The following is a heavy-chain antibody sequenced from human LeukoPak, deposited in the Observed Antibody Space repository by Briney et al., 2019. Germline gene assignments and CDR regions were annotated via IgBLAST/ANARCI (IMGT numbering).Heavy chain of an antibody. CDR3: ASVSITVAERDYMDV. D-gene: IGHD6-19*01. V-gene: IGHV3-7*01. CDR1: GFTFSRYW. Sequence: GGSLRLSCAASGFTFSRYWMSWIRQAPGKGVYWVANIKQDGSEKYYVDSVKGRFTISRDNAKNSLSLQMNSLRAEDTAVYYCASVSITVAERDYMDVWGKGTTVTVSS. CDR2: IKQDGSEK. J-gene: IGHJ6*03.